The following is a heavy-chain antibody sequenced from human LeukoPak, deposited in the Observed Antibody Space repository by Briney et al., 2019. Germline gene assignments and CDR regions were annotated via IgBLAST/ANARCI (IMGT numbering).Heavy chain of an antibody. V-gene: IGHV3-48*03. CDR3: AREKASTTGTTDYDY. CDR2: ISSSGSTI. Sequence: GGSLRLSCAASGFTFSSYEMNWVRQAPGKGLEWVSYISSSGSTILYADSVKGRFSISRDNAKNSLFLQMNSLRAGDTAVYYCAREKASTTGTTDYDYWGQGTLVTVSS. D-gene: IGHD1-1*01. CDR1: GFTFSSYE. J-gene: IGHJ4*02.